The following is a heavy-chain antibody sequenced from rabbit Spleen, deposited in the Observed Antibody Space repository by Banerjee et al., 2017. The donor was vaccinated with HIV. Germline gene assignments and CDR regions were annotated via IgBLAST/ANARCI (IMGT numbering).Heavy chain of an antibody. Sequence: QSLEESGGDLVKPGASLTLTCTASGFSFSSGYHMCWVRQAPGKGLEWIACIGGDSSATTYYASWAKGRFTISKTSSTTVTLQMTSLTAADTATYFCARDNWLVTGGSRATRLDLWGQGTLVTVS. CDR1: GFSFSSGYH. V-gene: IGHV1S40*01. J-gene: IGHJ3*01. D-gene: IGHD4-2*01. CDR3: ARDNWLVTGGSRATRLDL. CDR2: IGGDSSATT.